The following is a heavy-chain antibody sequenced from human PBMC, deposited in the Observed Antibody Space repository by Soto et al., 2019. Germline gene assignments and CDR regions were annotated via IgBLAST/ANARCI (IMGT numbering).Heavy chain of an antibody. Sequence: PSVTLSLSCTVSGGSISSGDYSWTWIRQPPGKGLEWIGYIYYSGSTFYNPSLKSRVSMSVDTSKNQFSLKLNSVTAADTAVYYCARDQDFYDSSGHRSLDIWGQGTMVTVSS. D-gene: IGHD3-22*01. CDR1: GGSISSGDYS. CDR3: ARDQDFYDSSGHRSLDI. CDR2: IYYSGST. V-gene: IGHV4-30-4*01. J-gene: IGHJ3*02.